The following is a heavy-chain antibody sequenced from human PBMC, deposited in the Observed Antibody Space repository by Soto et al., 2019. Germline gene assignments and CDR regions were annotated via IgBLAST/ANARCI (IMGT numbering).Heavy chain of an antibody. V-gene: IGHV1-18*01. CDR1: GYTFTSYG. Sequence: ASVKVSCKASGYTFTSYGISWVRQAPGQGLEWMGWISAYNGNTNYAQKLQGRVTMTTDTSTSTAYMELRSLRSDDTAVYYCARLLYDFWSGYYLAPFDEWGQGTLVTVS. CDR2: ISAYNGNT. D-gene: IGHD3-3*01. J-gene: IGHJ4*02. CDR3: ARLLYDFWSGYYLAPFDE.